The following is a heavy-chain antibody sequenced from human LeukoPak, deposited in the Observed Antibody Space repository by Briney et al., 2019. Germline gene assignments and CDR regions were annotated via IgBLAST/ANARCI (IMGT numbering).Heavy chain of an antibody. J-gene: IGHJ4*02. D-gene: IGHD2-21*02. CDR3: AKDFGYCGGDCYSVGPRYFDY. CDR2: ISGSGGST. CDR1: GFTFSSYA. V-gene: IGHV3-23*01. Sequence: GGSLRLSCAASGFTFSSYAMSWVRQAPGKGLEWVSAISGSGGSTYYADSVKGRFTISRDNSKNTLYLQMNSLRAEGTAVYYCAKDFGYCGGDCYSVGPRYFDYWGQGTLVTVSS.